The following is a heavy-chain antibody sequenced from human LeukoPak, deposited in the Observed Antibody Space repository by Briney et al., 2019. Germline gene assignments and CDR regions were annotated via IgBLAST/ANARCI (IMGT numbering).Heavy chain of an antibody. CDR1: GGSISSYY. V-gene: IGHV4-59*12. CDR3: AIRRDFDY. Sequence: SETLSLTCTVSGGSISSYYWSWIRQPPGKGLEWIGYIYYSGSTYYNPSLKSRVTISVDRSKNQFSLKLSSVTAADTAVYYCAIRRDFDYWGQGTLVTVSS. J-gene: IGHJ4*02. CDR2: IYYSGST.